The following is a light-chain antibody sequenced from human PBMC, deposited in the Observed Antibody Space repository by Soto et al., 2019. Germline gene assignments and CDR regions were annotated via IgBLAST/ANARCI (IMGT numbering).Light chain of an antibody. Sequence: QPVLTQPPSASGTPGQRVTISCSGSSSNIGSNTVNWYQQLPGTAPKLLIYSNNQRPSGVPDRFSGSKSGTSASLTISGLQSEDEADYYCAAWDDSLNGQVVFGAGTQLTVL. CDR1: SSNIGSNT. CDR2: SNN. V-gene: IGLV1-44*01. J-gene: IGLJ2*01. CDR3: AAWDDSLNGQVV.